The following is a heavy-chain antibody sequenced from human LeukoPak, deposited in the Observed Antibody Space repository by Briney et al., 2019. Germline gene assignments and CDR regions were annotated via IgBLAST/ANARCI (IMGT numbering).Heavy chain of an antibody. CDR3: ARDPPYYDFWSGTRYYYYGMDV. D-gene: IGHD3-3*01. CDR1: DDTFTSYG. Sequence: ASVKVSCKASDDTFTSYGISWVRQAPGQGLEWMGWISAYNGNTNYAQKLQGRVTMTTDTSTSTAYMELRSLRSDDTAVYYCARDPPYYDFWSGTRYYYYGMDVWGQGTTVTVSS. J-gene: IGHJ6*02. V-gene: IGHV1-18*01. CDR2: ISAYNGNT.